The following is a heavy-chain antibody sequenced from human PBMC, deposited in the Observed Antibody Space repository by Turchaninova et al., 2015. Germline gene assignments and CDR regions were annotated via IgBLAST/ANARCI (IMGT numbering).Heavy chain of an antibody. Sequence: QVQLQQWGAGLLKPSETLSLTCAVYGGSFSGYYWSWIRQPPGKGLEWIGEITHSGSTNYNPSLKSRVTISVDTSKKQFSLKLSSVTAADTAVYFCARSCSAGNCYSGVWGQGTMVTVSS. CDR1: GGSFSGYY. D-gene: IGHD2-15*01. V-gene: IGHV4-34*01. CDR3: ARSCSAGNCYSGV. CDR2: ITHSGST. J-gene: IGHJ3*01.